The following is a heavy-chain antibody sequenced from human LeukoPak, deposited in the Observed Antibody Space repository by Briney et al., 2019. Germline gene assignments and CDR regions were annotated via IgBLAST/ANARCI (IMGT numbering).Heavy chain of an antibody. CDR3: ARGRVGDDYVWWSHYSPYFDY. V-gene: IGHV4-34*01. J-gene: IGHJ4*02. Sequence: SETLSLTCAVYGGSFSGYYWSWIRQPPRKGLEWIGEINHSGSTKYNPSLKSRVTISVDTSKNQFSLKLSSVTAADTVVYYCARGRVGDDYVWWSHYSPYFDYWGQGTLVTVSS. D-gene: IGHD3-16*01. CDR1: GGSFSGYY. CDR2: INHSGST.